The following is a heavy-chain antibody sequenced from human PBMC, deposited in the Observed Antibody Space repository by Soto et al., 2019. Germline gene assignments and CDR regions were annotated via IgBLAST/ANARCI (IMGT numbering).Heavy chain of an antibody. CDR2: LSGSGGST. D-gene: IGHD4-4*01. Sequence: EVQLLESGGGLVQPGGSLRLSCAASGFTFSSYAMSWVRQAPGKGLEWVSGLSGSGGSTYYADSVKGRYTISRDNSKHPLYLQMNSLRAEDTAVYYCAKRRGPGRTTAPNYFDYCGQGTLVAVSA. CDR3: AKRRGPGRTTAPNYFDY. J-gene: IGHJ4*02. V-gene: IGHV3-23*01. CDR1: GFTFSSYA.